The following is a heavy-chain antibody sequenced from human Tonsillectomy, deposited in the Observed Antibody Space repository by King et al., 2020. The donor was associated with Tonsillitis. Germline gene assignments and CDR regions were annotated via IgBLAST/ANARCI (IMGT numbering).Heavy chain of an antibody. CDR3: ARDFYTDTVMVTGWFDP. D-gene: IGHD5-18*01. V-gene: IGHV1-69*09. Sequence: QLVQSGAEVKKPGSSVKVSCKASGGSLLSYSITWVRQAPGQGLEWMGRIIPIVGRVNYAQKFQGRVTITADRSTSTAYMELSSLRSDDTAVYYCARDFYTDTVMVTGWFDPWGQGTLVIVSS. CDR1: GGSLLSYS. J-gene: IGHJ5*02. CDR2: IIPIVGRV.